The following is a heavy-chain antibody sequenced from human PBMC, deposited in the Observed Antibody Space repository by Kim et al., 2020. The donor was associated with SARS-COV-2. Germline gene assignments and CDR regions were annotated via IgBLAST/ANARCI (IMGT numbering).Heavy chain of an antibody. CDR3: AKDRSIAAAGWEWFDP. Sequence: SVKGRFTISRDNSTNTLYLQMNSLRGEDTAVYYCAKDRSIAAAGWEWFDPWGQGTLVTVSS. V-gene: IGHV3-30*02. J-gene: IGHJ5*02. D-gene: IGHD6-13*01.